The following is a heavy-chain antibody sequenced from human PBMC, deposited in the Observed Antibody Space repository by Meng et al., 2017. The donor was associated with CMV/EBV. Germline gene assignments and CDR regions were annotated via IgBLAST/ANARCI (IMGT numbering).Heavy chain of an antibody. D-gene: IGHD1-26*01. CDR2: IIPILGIA. Sequence: CKASGGTFSSYAISWVRQAPGQGLEWMGGIIPILGIANYAQKFQGRVTITADKSTSTAYMELSSLRPEDTAVYYCAGESGSYSFDPWGQGTLVTVSS. J-gene: IGHJ5*02. CDR1: GGTFSSYA. CDR3: AGESGSYSFDP. V-gene: IGHV1-69*10.